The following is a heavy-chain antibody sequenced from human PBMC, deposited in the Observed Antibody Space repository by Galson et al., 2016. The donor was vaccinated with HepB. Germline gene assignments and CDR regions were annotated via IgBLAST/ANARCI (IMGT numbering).Heavy chain of an antibody. J-gene: IGHJ4*02. CDR1: GYTFINYD. CDR2: MNPNGGNT. D-gene: IGHD2-8*01. CDR3: ASGLMLYGAGGYYFEY. Sequence: SVKVSCKASGYTFINYDISWVRQATGQGPEWMGWMNPNGGNTAYAQKFQGRVTMTRSTSTTTAYMELTNLRSEDTAVYYGASGLMLYGAGGYYFEYWGQGTPVTGSS. V-gene: IGHV1-8*01.